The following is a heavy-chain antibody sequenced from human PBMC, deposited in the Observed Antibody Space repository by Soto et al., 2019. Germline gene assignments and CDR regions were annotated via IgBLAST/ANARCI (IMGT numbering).Heavy chain of an antibody. CDR1: GGAFNNYP. J-gene: IGHJ4*02. CDR3: AIDACCCGGDCYSLVY. V-gene: IGHV1-69*01. D-gene: IGHD2-21*02. CDR2: IFPRLGTT. Sequence: QVQLVQPGTELKTPGSSVSVSCKAYGGAFNNYPISWVRQAPGQGLERLGGIFPRLGTTTYDREAQGRLTMTADEATSTVCMTLTSLGSEETAIYYCAIDACCCGGDCYSLVYWGQGTLVTVSS.